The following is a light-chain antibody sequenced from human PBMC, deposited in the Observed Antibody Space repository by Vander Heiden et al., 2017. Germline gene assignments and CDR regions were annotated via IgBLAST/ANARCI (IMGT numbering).Light chain of an antibody. CDR3: QQSFSRAT. J-gene: IGKJ1*01. CDR2: GAS. V-gene: IGKV1-39*01. Sequence: IQMTQSPSSLPASVGDRVTITCRASQSIGTYLNWYQHKAGIAPNLLISGASSLQRGVPSRFSGSGSGTDFSLTISSLQPEDYATYFCQQSFSRATFGQGTKVEI. CDR1: QSIGTY.